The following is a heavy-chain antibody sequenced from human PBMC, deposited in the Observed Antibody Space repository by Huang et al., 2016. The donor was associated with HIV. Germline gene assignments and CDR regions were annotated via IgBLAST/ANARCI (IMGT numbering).Heavy chain of an antibody. J-gene: IGHJ4*02. Sequence: QLQLQESGPGQVKPSETLSLTCTVSGDFISSTNYYWGWIRQSPGKGLEWVGSVYQRGSTNSNPALKSRVTLSGDTSRNQFSLRLNSVTAADTAVYYCASQHIGAAATWFWGRGTQVAVSS. CDR1: GDFISSTNYY. CDR2: VYQRGST. D-gene: IGHD6-13*01. V-gene: IGHV4-39*01. CDR3: ASQHIGAAATWF.